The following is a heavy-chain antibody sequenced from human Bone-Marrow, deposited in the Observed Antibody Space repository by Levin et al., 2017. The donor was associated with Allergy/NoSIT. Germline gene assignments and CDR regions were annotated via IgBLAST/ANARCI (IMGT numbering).Heavy chain of an antibody. J-gene: IGHJ4*02. V-gene: IGHV3-74*01. CDR2: INSDGSTT. Sequence: SCAASGFTFSNYWMHWVRQAPGKGLVWVSRINSDGSTTTYADSVTGRFTISRDNAKDTLYLQMNSLRAEDTAVYYCARSADYDSSPDFDYWGQGTLVTVSS. D-gene: IGHD3-22*01. CDR3: ARSADYDSSPDFDY. CDR1: GFTFSNYW.